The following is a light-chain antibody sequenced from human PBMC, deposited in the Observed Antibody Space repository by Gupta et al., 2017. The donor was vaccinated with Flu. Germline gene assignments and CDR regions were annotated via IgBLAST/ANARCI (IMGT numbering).Light chain of an antibody. J-gene: IGKJ5*01. Sequence: DIQMTQSPSSLSASVGDRVTITCRASESITKYLSWYQQKPGKAPKLLIYAASILESGVPSRFSGSGSGTEFTLSIPRLQPEDFATYYCQQKDRTPKAFGQGTLMDIK. CDR2: AAS. V-gene: IGKV1-39*01. CDR1: ESITKY. CDR3: QQKDRTPKA.